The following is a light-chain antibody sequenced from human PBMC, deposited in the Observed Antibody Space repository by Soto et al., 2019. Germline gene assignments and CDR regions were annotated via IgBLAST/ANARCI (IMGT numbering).Light chain of an antibody. CDR1: SSDIGSYNL. CDR3: CSFAGSSTSV. J-gene: IGLJ3*02. Sequence: QSALTQPASVSGSPGQSITISCTGTSSDIGSYNLVSWYQQHPGKAPKLIIYDGNNRPSGVSDRFSASKSGNTASLTISGLQDEDEDYYYCCSFAGSSTSVFGGGTKLTVL. CDR2: DGN. V-gene: IGLV2-23*01.